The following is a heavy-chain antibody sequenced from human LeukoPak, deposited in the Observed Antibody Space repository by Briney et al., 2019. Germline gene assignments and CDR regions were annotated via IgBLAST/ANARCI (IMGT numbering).Heavy chain of an antibody. CDR2: ITGGSGNT. CDR3: GVFWSGYYTDS. Sequence: ASVKVSCKASGYTFTNHGMNWVRQAPGKGPEWVSSITGGSGNTFYADSVKGRFTISRDNSKNTLFLHMNSQRPEDTAIYYCGVFWSGYYTDSWGQGTLVTVSS. J-gene: IGHJ4*02. V-gene: IGHV3-23*01. D-gene: IGHD3-3*01. CDR1: GYTFTNHG.